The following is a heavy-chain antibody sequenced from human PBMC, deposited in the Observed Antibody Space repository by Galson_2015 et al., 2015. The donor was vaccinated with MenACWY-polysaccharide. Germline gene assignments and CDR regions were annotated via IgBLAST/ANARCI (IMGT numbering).Heavy chain of an antibody. CDR3: ASARVYSYGEGWYFDY. J-gene: IGHJ4*02. D-gene: IGHD5-18*01. CDR2: IWYDGSNK. V-gene: IGHV3-33*01. Sequence: SLRLSCAASGLTFRNYGMQWVRQAPGKGLEWVAIIWYDGSNKYYADSVKGRFTISRDNSKNTLYLQMNSLRAEDTAVYYCASARVYSYGEGWYFDYWGQGTLVTVSS. CDR1: GLTFRNYG.